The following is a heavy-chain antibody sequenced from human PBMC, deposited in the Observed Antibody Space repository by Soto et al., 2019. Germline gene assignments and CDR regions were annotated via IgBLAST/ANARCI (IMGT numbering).Heavy chain of an antibody. D-gene: IGHD3-22*01. CDR3: AKESYYYDSSGYYYLPFDY. CDR1: GFTFSSYA. J-gene: IGHJ4*02. V-gene: IGHV3-23*01. Sequence: GGSLRLSCAASGFTFSSYAMSWVRQAPGKGLEWVSAISGSGGSTYYADSVKGRFTISRDNSKNTLYLQMNSLRAEDTAVYYCAKESYYYDSSGYYYLPFDYWGQGTLVNVSS. CDR2: ISGSGGST.